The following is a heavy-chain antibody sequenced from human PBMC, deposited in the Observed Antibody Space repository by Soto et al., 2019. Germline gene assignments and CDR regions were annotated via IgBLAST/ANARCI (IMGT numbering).Heavy chain of an antibody. Sequence: GGSLRLSCAASGFTFRTFAMSWVRQAPGKGLEWVSLISDSSGSTYYADSVKGRFTISRDNSKDTLYLHMDSLRAEDAAVYYCAKVREEYQLLSMFDYWGQGTLVTVSS. CDR1: GFTFRTFA. D-gene: IGHD2-2*01. J-gene: IGHJ4*02. CDR3: AKVREEYQLLSMFDY. CDR2: ISDSSGST. V-gene: IGHV3-23*01.